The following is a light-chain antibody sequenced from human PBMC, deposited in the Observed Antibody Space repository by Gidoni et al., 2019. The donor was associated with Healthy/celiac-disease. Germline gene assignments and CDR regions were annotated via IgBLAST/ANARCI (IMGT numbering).Light chain of an antibody. CDR1: QSVSSY. CDR3: QQRSNWPPA. Sequence: EIVLTQSPATLSLSPGERATLSCRASQSVSSYLAWYQQKPGQAPRLLIYDASNRATGIPSRVSGSGSGTDFTLTISSLEPEDFAVYYCQQRSNWPPAFXQXTKVEIK. CDR2: DAS. V-gene: IGKV3-11*01. J-gene: IGKJ1*01.